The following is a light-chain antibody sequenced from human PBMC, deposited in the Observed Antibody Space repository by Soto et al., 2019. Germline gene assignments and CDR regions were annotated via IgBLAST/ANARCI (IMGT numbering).Light chain of an antibody. Sequence: DIQMTQSPSSLSASVGDRVTIACRASQTVSKFVNWYQQKPGKVPTLLIFTTSTPHSGVPSRLSGGVSGTEYNLTINGLQPEVFATYYCQKTYTLPRTFAQGTKVE. CDR3: QKTYTLPRT. CDR2: TTS. CDR1: QTVSKF. J-gene: IGKJ1*01. V-gene: IGKV1-39*01.